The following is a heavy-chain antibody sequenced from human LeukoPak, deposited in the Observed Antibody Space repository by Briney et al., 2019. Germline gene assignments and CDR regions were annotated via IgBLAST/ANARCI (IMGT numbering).Heavy chain of an antibody. Sequence: GGSLRLSCAASGFTFSSYSMNWVRQAPGKGLEWVSSISSSSSYIDYADSVKGRFTISRDNAKNSLYLQMNSLRAEDTAVYYCARDRGYYDSSGPNTFDYWGQGTLVTVSS. V-gene: IGHV3-21*01. J-gene: IGHJ4*02. CDR3: ARDRGYYDSSGPNTFDY. D-gene: IGHD3-22*01. CDR1: GFTFSSYS. CDR2: ISSSSSYI.